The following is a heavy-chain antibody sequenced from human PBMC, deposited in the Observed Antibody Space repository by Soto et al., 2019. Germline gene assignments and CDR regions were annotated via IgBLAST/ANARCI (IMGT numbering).Heavy chain of an antibody. CDR2: IYNSGST. CDR3: AGLLWSRGDWFDP. D-gene: IGHD3-10*01. V-gene: IGHV4-59*08. CDR1: GGSISSYC. J-gene: IGHJ5*02. Sequence: QVQLQESGPGLVKPSETLSLTCTVSGGSISSYCWSWIGQPPGKGLEWIGYIYNSGSTNYNPSLTSRVTISVDTSKNQFSLRLSSVTAADTAVYYCAGLLWSRGDWFDPWGQGTLVTVSS.